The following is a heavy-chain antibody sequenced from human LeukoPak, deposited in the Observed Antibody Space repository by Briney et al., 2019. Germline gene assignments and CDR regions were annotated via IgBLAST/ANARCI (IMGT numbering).Heavy chain of an antibody. CDR2: INPSGGST. D-gene: IGHD2-2*01. Sequence: ASVKVSCKASGYTFTSYYMHWVRQAPGQGLEWMGIINPSGGSTSYAQKFQGRVTMTSDMSTSTVYMELSSLRSEDTAVYYCARVRRQGTSSAYNAFDIWGQGTTVTVSS. CDR1: GYTFTSYY. J-gene: IGHJ3*02. V-gene: IGHV1-46*01. CDR3: ARVRRQGTSSAYNAFDI.